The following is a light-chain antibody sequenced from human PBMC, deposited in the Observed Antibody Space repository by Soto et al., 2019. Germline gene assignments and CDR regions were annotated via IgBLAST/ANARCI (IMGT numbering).Light chain of an antibody. CDR2: DVS. J-gene: IGLJ1*01. CDR3: SSYTSSSTNV. V-gene: IGLV2-14*01. CDR1: SSDVGGYNY. Sequence: QSVLTQPASVSGSPGQSITISCTGTSSDVGGYNYASWYQQHPGKAPKLMIYDVSNRPSGVSNRFSGSKSGDTASLTISGLQAEDEADYYCSSYTSSSTNVFGTGTKVTVL.